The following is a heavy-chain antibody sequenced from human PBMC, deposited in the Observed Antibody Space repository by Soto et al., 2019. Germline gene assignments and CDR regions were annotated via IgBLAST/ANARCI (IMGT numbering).Heavy chain of an antibody. V-gene: IGHV3-30*18. CDR1: GFTFSSYG. CDR3: AKGIDSHYYDSSGYLGFDY. CDR2: ISYDGSNK. Sequence: GGSLRLSCAASGFTFSSYGMHWVRQAPGKGLEWVAVISYDGSNKYYADSVKGRFTISRDNSKNTLYLQMNSLRAEDTAVYYCAKGIDSHYYDSSGYLGFDYWGQGTLVTVS. J-gene: IGHJ4*02. D-gene: IGHD3-22*01.